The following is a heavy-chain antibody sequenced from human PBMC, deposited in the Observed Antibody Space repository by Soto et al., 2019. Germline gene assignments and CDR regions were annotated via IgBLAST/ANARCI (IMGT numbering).Heavy chain of an antibody. CDR3: ARASSSGWPTNYYYGMDV. CDR1: GYTFTSYG. J-gene: IGHJ6*02. V-gene: IGHV1-18*01. D-gene: IGHD6-19*01. CDR2: ISAYNGNT. Sequence: VSVKVSCKASGYTFTSYGISWVRQAPGQGLEWMGWISAYNGNTNYAQKLQGRVTMTPDTSTSTAYMELRSLGSDDTAVYYCARASSSGWPTNYYYGMDVWGQGTTVTVSS.